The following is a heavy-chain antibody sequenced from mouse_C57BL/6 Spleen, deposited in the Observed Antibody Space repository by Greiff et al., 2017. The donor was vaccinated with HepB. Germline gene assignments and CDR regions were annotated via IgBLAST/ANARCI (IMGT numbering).Heavy chain of an antibody. CDR1: GYAFSSSW. V-gene: IGHV1-82*01. CDR3: ARSHYGSSLDY. J-gene: IGHJ2*01. CDR2: IYPGNGDT. Sequence: VQLQQSGPELVKPGASVKISCKASGYAFSSSWMNWVKQRPGKGLEWIGRIYPGNGDTNYNGKFKGKATLTADKSSSTAYMHLSSLTSEDSAVYFCARSHYGSSLDYWGQGTTLTVSS. D-gene: IGHD1-1*01.